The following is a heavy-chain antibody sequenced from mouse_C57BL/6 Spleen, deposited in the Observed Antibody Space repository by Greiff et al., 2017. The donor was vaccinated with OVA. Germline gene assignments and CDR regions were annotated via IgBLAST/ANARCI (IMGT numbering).Heavy chain of an antibody. Sequence: EVKLVESGGGLVKPGGSLKLSCAASGFTFSSYTMSWVRQTPEKRLEWVATISGGGGNTYYPDSVKGRFPISRDNAKNTLYLQMSSLRSEDTALYYCARHQAQAKEFDYWGQGTTLTVSS. V-gene: IGHV5-9*01. CDR3: ARHQAQAKEFDY. CDR2: ISGGGGNT. D-gene: IGHD3-2*02. CDR1: GFTFSSYT. J-gene: IGHJ2*01.